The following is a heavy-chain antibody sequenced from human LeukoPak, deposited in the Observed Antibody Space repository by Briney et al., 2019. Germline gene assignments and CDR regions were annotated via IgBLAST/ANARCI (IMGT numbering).Heavy chain of an antibody. CDR2: IYYSGST. J-gene: IGHJ4*02. CDR3: ARGYGDFRVEGRYFHS. D-gene: IGHD4-17*01. CDR1: GGSISTYY. V-gene: IGHV4-59*08. Sequence: PSETLSLTCTVSGGSISTYYWSWIRQPPGKGLEWIGYIYYSGSTNYNPSLKSRVTISVDTSNNQFSLRLSSVTAADTAVYYCARGYGDFRVEGRYFHSWGQGTLVTVSS.